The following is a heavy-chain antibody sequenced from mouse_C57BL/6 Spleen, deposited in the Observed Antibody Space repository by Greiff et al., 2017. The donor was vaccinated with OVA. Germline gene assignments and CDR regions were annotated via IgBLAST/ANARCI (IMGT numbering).Heavy chain of an antibody. CDR1: GFTFSDYG. V-gene: IGHV5-17*01. D-gene: IGHD2-2*01. CDR3: ARLGYDHDY. Sequence: EVQVVESGGGLVKPGGSLKLSCAASGFTFSDYGMHWVRQAPEKGLEWVAYISSGSSTIYYADTVKGRFTISRDNAKNTLFLQMTSLRSEDTAMYYCARLGYDHDYWGQGTTLTVSS. J-gene: IGHJ2*01. CDR2: ISSGSSTI.